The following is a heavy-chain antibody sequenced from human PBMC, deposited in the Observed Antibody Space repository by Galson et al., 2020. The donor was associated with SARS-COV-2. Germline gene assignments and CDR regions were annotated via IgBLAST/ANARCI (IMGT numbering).Heavy chain of an antibody. V-gene: IGHV6-1*01. D-gene: IGHD7-27*01. J-gene: IGHJ3*02. CDR3: ARSLGIGERLCFDI. Sequence: SQTLSLTCAISGDSVSSNSGAWNWIRQSPSRGLEWLGRTYYRSKWYNEYAVSVKSRITINPETSKNQFSLQLNSVTPEDTAVYYCARSLGIGERLCFDIWGQGTMVTVSS. CDR1: GDSVSSNSGA. CDR2: TYYRSKWYN.